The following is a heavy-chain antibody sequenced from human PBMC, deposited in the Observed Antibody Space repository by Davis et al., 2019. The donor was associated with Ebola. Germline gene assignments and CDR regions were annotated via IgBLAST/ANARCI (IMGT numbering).Heavy chain of an antibody. CDR3: ARGRSIFAVVISRGKWFDP. V-gene: IGHV4-34*01. J-gene: IGHJ5*02. CDR1: GGSFSGYY. Sequence: MPSETLSLTCAVYGGSFSGYYWSWIRQPPGKGLEWIGEINHSGSTNYNPSLKSRVTISVDTSKNQFSLKLSSVTAADTAVYYCARGRSIFAVVISRGKWFDPWGQGTLVTVSS. CDR2: INHSGST. D-gene: IGHD2-21*01.